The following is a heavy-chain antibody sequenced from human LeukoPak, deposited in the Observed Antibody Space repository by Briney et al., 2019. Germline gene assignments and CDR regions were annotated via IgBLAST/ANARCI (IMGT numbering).Heavy chain of an antibody. CDR2: IKQDGSEK. CDR1: GFTFSSYW. V-gene: IGHV3-7*01. CDR3: ASNDILTGKWYYFDY. Sequence: PGGSLRLSCAASGFTFSSYWMSWVRQAPGKGLEWVANIKQDGSEKYYVDSVKGRFTISRDNAKNSLYLQMNSLRAEDTAVYYCASNDILTGKWYYFDYWGQGTLVTVSS. J-gene: IGHJ4*02. D-gene: IGHD3-9*01.